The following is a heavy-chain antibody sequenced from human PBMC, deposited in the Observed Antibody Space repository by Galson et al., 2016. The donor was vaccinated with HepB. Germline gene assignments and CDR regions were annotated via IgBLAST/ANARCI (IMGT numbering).Heavy chain of an antibody. V-gene: IGHV1-69*13. D-gene: IGHD2-21*02. CDR2: IITIFGTA. Sequence: SVKVSCKASGGTFSSYAISWVRQAPGQGLEWMGGIITIFGTANYAQKFQGRVTITADESTSTAYMELSSLRSEDTAVYYCARDLYCGGDCYLVYWGQGTLVTVSS. J-gene: IGHJ4*02. CDR1: GGTFSSYA. CDR3: ARDLYCGGDCYLVY.